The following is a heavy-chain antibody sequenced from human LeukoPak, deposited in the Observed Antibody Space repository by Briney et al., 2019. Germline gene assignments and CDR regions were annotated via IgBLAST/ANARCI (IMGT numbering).Heavy chain of an antibody. CDR1: GFIFSSFA. CDR3: ARDHNWGFDY. J-gene: IGHJ4*02. D-gene: IGHD7-27*01. Sequence: PGGSLRLSCAASGFIFSSFAMNWVRQAPGKGLEWVSYISPTYDIYYSNSVRGRFTISRDNAKNSLYLQMNSLRDEDTAVYYCARDHNWGFDYWGQGTLVAVSS. V-gene: IGHV3-48*02. CDR2: ISPTYDI.